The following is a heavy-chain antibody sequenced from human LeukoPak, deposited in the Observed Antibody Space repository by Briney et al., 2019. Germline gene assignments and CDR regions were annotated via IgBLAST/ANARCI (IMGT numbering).Heavy chain of an antibody. CDR2: IYYSGST. D-gene: IGHD6-13*01. V-gene: IGHV4-39*01. CDR3: ARVGQQLVPE. CDR1: GGSISSSSYY. J-gene: IGHJ4*02. Sequence: SETLSLTCTVSGGSISSSSYYWGWIRQPPGKGLEWIGSIYYSGSTYYNPSLKSRVTISVDTSKNQFSLKLSSVTAADTAVYYCARVGQQLVPEWGQGTLVTVSS.